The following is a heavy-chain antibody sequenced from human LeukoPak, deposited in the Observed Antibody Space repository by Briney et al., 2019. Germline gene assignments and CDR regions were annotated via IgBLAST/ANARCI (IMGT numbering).Heavy chain of an antibody. CDR2: ISRSGDIT. D-gene: IGHD6-19*01. J-gene: IGHJ4*02. V-gene: IGHV3-23*01. CDR1: GFTFSTYG. Sequence: PGGSLRLSCAASGFTFSTYGMNWVRQAPGKGLEWVSTISRSGDITYYADSVKGRFTISRDNSKNPLYLQMNRLRAEDTAIYYCATGSTAVAGTKYWGQGILVTVSS. CDR3: ATGSTAVAGTKY.